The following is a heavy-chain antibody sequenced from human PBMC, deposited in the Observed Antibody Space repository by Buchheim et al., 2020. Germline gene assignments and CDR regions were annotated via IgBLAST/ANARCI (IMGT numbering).Heavy chain of an antibody. J-gene: IGHJ6*02. CDR3: ARVSRAGATFFYYGMDV. CDR2: TSPDGSAT. D-gene: IGHD2/OR15-2a*01. Sequence: EVQLVESGGGLVQPGGSLRLSCAASGFSFSTYWMHWVRQGPEKGLVWVSRTSPDGSATDYADSVKGRFAISRDNSKTTLFLQMNSLTGDDTATYYCARVSRAGATFFYYGMDVWGQGTT. V-gene: IGHV3-74*01. CDR1: GFSFSTYW.